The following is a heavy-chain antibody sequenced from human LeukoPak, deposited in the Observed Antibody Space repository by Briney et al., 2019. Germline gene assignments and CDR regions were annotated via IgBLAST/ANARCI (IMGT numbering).Heavy chain of an antibody. CDR3: AITVDCRATTDCYSYFHH. J-gene: IGHJ1*01. CDR1: GFTFSSYF. CDR2: VSNDGTYT. D-gene: IGHD2-21*02. Sequence: GGSLRLSCAASGFTFSSYFMHWVRQAPGKGLVWVSRVSNDGTYTEYADSVKGRFTISRDNARDTLYLQVNSLRAEDTAVYYCAITVDCRATTDCYSYFHHWGQGTLVTVSS. V-gene: IGHV3-74*03.